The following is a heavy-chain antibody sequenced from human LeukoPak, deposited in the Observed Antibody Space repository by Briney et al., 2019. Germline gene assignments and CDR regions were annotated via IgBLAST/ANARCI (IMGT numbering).Heavy chain of an antibody. CDR1: GYTFTGYC. CDR2: INPSGDAT. V-gene: IGHV1-46*04. D-gene: IGHD1-20*01. CDR3: ARDGDNWNFDY. J-gene: IGHJ4*02. Sequence: ASVKVSCKASGYTFTGYCMHWVRQAPGQGLEWMGRINPSGDATNFAQNLRDRITLTRDTSTSTDYMELSSLRSEDTAVYYCARDGDNWNFDYWGQGTLVTVSS.